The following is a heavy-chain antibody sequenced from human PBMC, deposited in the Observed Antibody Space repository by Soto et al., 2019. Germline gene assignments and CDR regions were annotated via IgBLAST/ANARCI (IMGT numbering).Heavy chain of an antibody. Sequence: QVQLVQSGAEVKKPGASVKVSCKASGYTFTSYGISWVRQAPGQGLEWMGWISAYNGNTNYAQKLQGRVTMTTDTSTSTADMELRSLRSDDTAVYYCARDQMRYFDWLLYGGKSAYYFDYWGQGTLVTVSS. V-gene: IGHV1-18*01. D-gene: IGHD3-9*01. CDR1: GYTFTSYG. CDR3: ARDQMRYFDWLLYGGKSAYYFDY. J-gene: IGHJ4*02. CDR2: ISAYNGNT.